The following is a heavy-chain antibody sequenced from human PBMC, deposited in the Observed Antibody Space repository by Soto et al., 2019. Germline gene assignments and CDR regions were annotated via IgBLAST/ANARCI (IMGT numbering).Heavy chain of an antibody. D-gene: IGHD5-12*01. Sequence: GGSLRLSWAASGFTFSSYAMSWVRQAPGKGLEWVSAISGSGGSTYYADSVKGRFTISRDNSKNTLYLQMNSLRAEDTAVYYCAKDPRYSGYDFYGPLDYWGQGTLVTVSS. J-gene: IGHJ4*02. CDR1: GFTFSSYA. CDR2: ISGSGGST. V-gene: IGHV3-23*01. CDR3: AKDPRYSGYDFYGPLDY.